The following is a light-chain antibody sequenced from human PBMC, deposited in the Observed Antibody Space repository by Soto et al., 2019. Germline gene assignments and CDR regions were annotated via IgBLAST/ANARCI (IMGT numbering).Light chain of an antibody. J-gene: IGKJ1*01. CDR2: GAS. CDR3: HQYSSSTKT. CDR1: QNVGGY. V-gene: IGKV3-20*01. Sequence: EIVLTQSPATLSLSPGERATLSCRASQNVGGYLAWYQQKPGQAPRLLIYGASSRATGIPDRFSGSGSGTDFTLTISRLEPEDFAVYYCHQYSSSTKTFGQGTKVEIK.